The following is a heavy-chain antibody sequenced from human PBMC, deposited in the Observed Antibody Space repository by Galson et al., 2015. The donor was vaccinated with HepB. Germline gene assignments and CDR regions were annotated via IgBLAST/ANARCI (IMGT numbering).Heavy chain of an antibody. J-gene: IGHJ5*01. CDR1: GGTFSSYA. V-gene: IGHV1-69*04. CDR2: IIPILGIA. D-gene: IGHD3-9*01. Sequence: SVKVSCKASGGTFSSYAISWVRQAPGQGLEWMGRIIPILGIANYAQKFQGRVTITADKSTSTAYMELSSLRSEDTAVYYCARALNYNNVMGNNSGGQETLVPVPS. CDR3: ARALNYNNVMGNNS.